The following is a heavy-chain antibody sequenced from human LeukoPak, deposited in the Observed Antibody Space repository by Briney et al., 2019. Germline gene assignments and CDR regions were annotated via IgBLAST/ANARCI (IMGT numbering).Heavy chain of an antibody. CDR1: CFIVSTNY. CDR3: AGRTDFVITY. Sequence: PGGSLRLSCAASCFIVSTNYVTRVRQAPGKGLEWVSGIYSGGATYYADSVKGRFTISRDNSQNTLYLQMNSLRAEDTAVYYCAGRTDFVITYWGQGTLVTVSS. D-gene: IGHD5-24*01. V-gene: IGHV3-53*01. CDR2: IYSGGAT. J-gene: IGHJ4*02.